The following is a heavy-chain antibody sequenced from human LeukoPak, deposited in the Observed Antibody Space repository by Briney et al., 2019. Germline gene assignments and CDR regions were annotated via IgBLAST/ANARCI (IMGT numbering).Heavy chain of an antibody. CDR3: ARGGHSGWYGPDSVDY. D-gene: IGHD6-19*01. CDR2: INPNSGGT. J-gene: IGHJ4*02. CDR1: GYTLTDYY. V-gene: IGHV1-2*02. Sequence: ASVKVSCKASGYTLTDYYMHWVRQAPGQGLEWMGWINPNSGGTNYAQKFQGRVTMTRDTSISAAYMELNWLRSDDTAVYYCARGGHSGWYGPDSVDYWGQGTLVTVSS.